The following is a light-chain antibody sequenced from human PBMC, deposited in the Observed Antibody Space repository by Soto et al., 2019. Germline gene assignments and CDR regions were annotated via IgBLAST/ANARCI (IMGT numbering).Light chain of an antibody. V-gene: IGLV1-51*01. CDR1: SSNIGGNS. CDR3: GSWDSSLSAYV. J-gene: IGLJ1*01. CDR2: DDD. Sequence: TQPPSVSAAPGQRVTISCSGSSSNIGGNSVSWYQQLPGTAPKLLIYDDDKRPSGIPDRFSGSKSGTSATLGITGFQTGDEADYYCGSWDSSLSAYVFGTGTKV.